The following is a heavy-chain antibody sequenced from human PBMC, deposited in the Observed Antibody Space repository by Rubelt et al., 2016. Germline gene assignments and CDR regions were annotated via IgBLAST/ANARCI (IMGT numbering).Heavy chain of an antibody. V-gene: IGHV4-59*02. CDR3: ATMGRGKVDY. CDR2: ISYTGST. CDR1: GEFVSSYY. Sequence: QVQLQESGPGLVKPSETLSLTCTVSGEFVSSYYWTWIRRPPQKGLEWIGYISYTGSTEYNPSLKSRATISIDTSRNQFSLPLSSVTTADTAVYHCATMGRGKVDYWGPGTLVTVSS. J-gene: IGHJ4*02. D-gene: IGHD3-10*01.